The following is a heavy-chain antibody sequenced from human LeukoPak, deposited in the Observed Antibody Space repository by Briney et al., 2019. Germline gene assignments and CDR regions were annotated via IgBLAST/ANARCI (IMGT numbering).Heavy chain of an antibody. CDR2: INPSGGST. CDR3: ASLTYDYVWGSYYY. D-gene: IGHD3-16*01. J-gene: IGHJ4*02. V-gene: IGHV1-46*01. Sequence: ASVKVSCKASGYTFTSHYMHWVRQAPEQGLEWMGIINPSGGSTSYAQKFQGRVTMTRDMSTRTDYMELSRLRSDDTAVYYCASLTYDYVWGSYYYWGQGTLVTVSS. CDR1: GYTFTSHY.